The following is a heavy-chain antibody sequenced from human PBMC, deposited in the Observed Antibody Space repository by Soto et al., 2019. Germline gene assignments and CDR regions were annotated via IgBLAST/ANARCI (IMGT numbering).Heavy chain of an antibody. V-gene: IGHV1-18*01. CDR1: GYTFTSYG. J-gene: IGHJ4*02. Sequence: ASVKVSCKSSGYTFTSYGITWVRQAPGQGLEWMGWISAYDGNTNYEQKLQGRVTMTTDTFTSTAYMELRSLTSDDTAVYYCASHLTQLPRPIGVWGKGTLVTVSS. CDR3: ASHLTQLPRPIGV. D-gene: IGHD1-7*01. CDR2: ISAYDGNT.